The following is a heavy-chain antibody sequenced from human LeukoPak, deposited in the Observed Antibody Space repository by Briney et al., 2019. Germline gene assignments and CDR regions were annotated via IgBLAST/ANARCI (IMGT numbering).Heavy chain of an antibody. CDR3: ARDSVYDSSGYYRYYYYYGMDV. CDR1: GFTVSSNY. J-gene: IGHJ6*02. Sequence: GGSLRLSCAASGFTVSSNYMSWVRRAPGKGLEWVSVIYSGGSIYYADSVKGRFTISRDNSKNTLYLQMNSLRAEDTAVYYCARDSVYDSSGYYRYYYYYGMDVWGQGTTVTVSS. V-gene: IGHV3-66*01. CDR2: IYSGGSI. D-gene: IGHD3-22*01.